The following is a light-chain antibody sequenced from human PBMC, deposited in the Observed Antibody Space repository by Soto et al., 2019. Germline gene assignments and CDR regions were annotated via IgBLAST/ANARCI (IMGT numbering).Light chain of an antibody. Sequence: DLQMTQSPSSLSASVGDRVTITCRASQSISGYLNWYQQKPGKAPKLLIYYAFTLQSGVPSRFSGSGSGTDFTLTISSLQPEDFATYYCQQSYTTLYTFGQGTKLEIK. J-gene: IGKJ2*01. V-gene: IGKV1-39*01. CDR3: QQSYTTLYT. CDR2: YAF. CDR1: QSISGY.